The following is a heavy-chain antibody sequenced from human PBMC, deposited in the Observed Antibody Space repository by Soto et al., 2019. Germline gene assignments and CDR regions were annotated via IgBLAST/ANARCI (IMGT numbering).Heavy chain of an antibody. CDR3: ARDMTTDYSYGLDV. Sequence: EVQLVESGGGLVKPGGSLRLSCAASGFTFSSHRMNWVRQAPGKGLEWVSSISGSFTYIFYAHSVKGRFTISRDNAKNSLYLQMNSLRDEDTAVYYCARDMTTDYSYGLDVWGQGTTFTVSS. CDR2: ISGSFTYI. CDR1: GFTFSSHR. J-gene: IGHJ6*02. V-gene: IGHV3-21*06. D-gene: IGHD4-17*01.